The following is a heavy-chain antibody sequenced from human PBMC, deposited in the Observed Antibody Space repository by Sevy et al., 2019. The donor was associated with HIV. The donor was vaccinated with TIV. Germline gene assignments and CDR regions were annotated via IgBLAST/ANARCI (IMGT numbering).Heavy chain of an antibody. J-gene: IGHJ5*02. CDR2: INPSGGST. CDR3: ARDKAMYSSSWLVGGAWFDP. V-gene: IGHV1-46*01. D-gene: IGHD6-13*01. Sequence: ASVKVSCKASGYTFTSYYMHWVRQAPGQGLEWMGIINPSGGSTSYAQKFQGRVTMTRDTSTSTVYMYLSSLRSEDTAVYYCARDKAMYSSSWLVGGAWFDPWGQGTLVTVSS. CDR1: GYTFTSYY.